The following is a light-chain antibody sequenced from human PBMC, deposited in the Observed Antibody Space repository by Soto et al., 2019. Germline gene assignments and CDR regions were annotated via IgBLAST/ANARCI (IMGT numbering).Light chain of an antibody. CDR2: GAS. Sequence: EIVMTQSPATLSVSPGERATLSCRASQSVSSNLVWYQQKPGQAPRHLIYGASTRATGIPVRFSGSGSGTEFTLTFSSLQSEDFAVYYCQQYLNWLTFGGGTKVEIK. CDR1: QSVSSN. CDR3: QQYLNWLT. V-gene: IGKV3-15*01. J-gene: IGKJ4*01.